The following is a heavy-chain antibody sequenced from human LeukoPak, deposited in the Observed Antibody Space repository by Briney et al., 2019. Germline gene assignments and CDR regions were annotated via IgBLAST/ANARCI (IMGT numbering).Heavy chain of an antibody. V-gene: IGHV6-1*01. J-gene: IGHJ4*02. D-gene: IGHD1-26*01. Sequence: SQTLSLTCAISGDSVSSNSDAWHWIRQSPSRGLEWLGRTYYRSKWYYDYAVAVKSRISINPDTSKNQFSLQLSSVTPEDTAVYYCARDPVGGSTIFDYWGQGTLVTVSS. CDR1: GDSVSSNSDA. CDR3: ARDPVGGSTIFDY. CDR2: TYYRSKWYY.